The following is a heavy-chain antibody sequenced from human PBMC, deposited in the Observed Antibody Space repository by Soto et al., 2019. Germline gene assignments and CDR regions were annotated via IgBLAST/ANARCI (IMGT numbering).Heavy chain of an antibody. J-gene: IGHJ4*02. CDR3: ATEVYSGSYSNFDY. V-gene: IGHV1-24*01. D-gene: IGHD1-26*01. CDR1: GYTLTELS. Sequence: GASVKVSCTVSGYTLTELSMHWVRQAPGKGLEWMGGFDPEDGETIYAQKFQGRVTMTEDTSTDTAYMELSSLRSEDTAVYYCATEVYSGSYSNFDYWGQGTLVTVSS. CDR2: FDPEDGET.